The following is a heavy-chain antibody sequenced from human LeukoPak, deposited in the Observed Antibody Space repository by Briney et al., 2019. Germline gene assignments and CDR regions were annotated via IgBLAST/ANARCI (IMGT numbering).Heavy chain of an antibody. CDR3: ARFPY. Sequence: PSQTLSLTCTVSGGSISSGSYYWSWIRQPAGKGLEWIGRIYTSGSTNYNPSLKSRVTISVDTSKDQFSLKLSPVTAADTAVYYCARFPYWGQGTLVTVSS. V-gene: IGHV4-61*02. CDR1: GGSISSGSYY. CDR2: IYTSGST. J-gene: IGHJ4*02.